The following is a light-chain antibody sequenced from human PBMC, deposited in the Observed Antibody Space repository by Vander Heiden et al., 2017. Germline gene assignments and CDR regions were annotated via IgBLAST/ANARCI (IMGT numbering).Light chain of an antibody. CDR2: DVT. CDR1: SSDVGGYNY. CDR3: CSYAGSYTLL. Sequence: QSALTQPRSVSGSPGQSVTISCTGTSSDVGGYNYVSWYQQYPGKAPKLLIYDVTERPSGVPDRFSGSKSGNAASLTISGLRAEDEADYYCCSYAGSYTLLFGGGTKLTVL. J-gene: IGLJ2*01. V-gene: IGLV2-11*01.